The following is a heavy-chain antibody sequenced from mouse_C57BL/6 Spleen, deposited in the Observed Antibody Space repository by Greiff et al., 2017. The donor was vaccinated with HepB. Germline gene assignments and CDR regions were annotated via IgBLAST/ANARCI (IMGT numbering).Heavy chain of an antibody. D-gene: IGHD2-4*01. V-gene: IGHV5-16*01. CDR1: GFTFSDYY. CDR2: INYDGSST. J-gene: IGHJ4*01. Sequence: EVQRVESEGGLVQPGSSMKLSCTASGFTFSDYYMAWVRQVPEKGLEWVANINYDGSSTYYLDSLKSRFIISRDNAKNILYLQMSSLKSEDTATYYCARCYDYAYAMDYWGQGTSVTVSS. CDR3: ARCYDYAYAMDY.